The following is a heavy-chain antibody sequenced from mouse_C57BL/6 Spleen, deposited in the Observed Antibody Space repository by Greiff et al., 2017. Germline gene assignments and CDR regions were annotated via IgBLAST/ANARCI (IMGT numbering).Heavy chain of an antibody. J-gene: IGHJ4*01. CDR1: GYSITCGYY. V-gene: IGHV3-6*01. CDR3: ARDHDAMDY. CDR2: ISYDGSK. Sequence: ESGPGLVKPSQSLSLTCSVTGYSITCGYYWNWIRQFPGNKLEWMGYISYDGSKNYTPSLKNRISITRDTSKNQFFLKLNSVNTEDTATYYCARDHDAMDYWGQGTSVTVSS.